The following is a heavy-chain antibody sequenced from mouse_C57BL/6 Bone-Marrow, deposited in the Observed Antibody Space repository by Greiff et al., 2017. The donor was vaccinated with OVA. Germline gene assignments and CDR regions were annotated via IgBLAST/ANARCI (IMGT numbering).Heavy chain of an antibody. CDR1: GYTFTSYW. CDR2: IDPSDSET. V-gene: IGHV1-52*01. D-gene: IGHD3-2*01. J-gene: IGHJ1*03. CDR3: ARKDHDRDWDFDV. Sequence: QVQLQQPGAELVRPGSSVKLSCKASGYTFTSYWMHWVKQRPIQGLEWIGNIDPSDSETHYNQKFKDKATLTVDKSSSTAYMQLSSLTSEDSAVYYCARKDHDRDWDFDVWGTGTTVTVSS.